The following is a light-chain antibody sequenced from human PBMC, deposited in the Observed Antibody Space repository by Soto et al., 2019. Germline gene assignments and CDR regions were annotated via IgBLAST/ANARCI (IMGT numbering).Light chain of an antibody. Sequence: QSALTQPASVSVSPGQSITISCTGTSSDVGTYNLVSWYQQHPGKAPKLLISEDNKRPSGVSNRFSGSKSGNTASLSISGLQAEDEADYYCCSYATVNTFAFGTGTKVTVL. CDR3: CSYATVNTFA. CDR2: EDN. CDR1: SSDVGTYNL. V-gene: IGLV2-23*02. J-gene: IGLJ1*01.